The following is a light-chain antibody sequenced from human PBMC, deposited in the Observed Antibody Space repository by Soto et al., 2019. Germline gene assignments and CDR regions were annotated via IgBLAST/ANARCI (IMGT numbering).Light chain of an antibody. V-gene: IGKV3-20*01. CDR2: GAS. J-gene: IGKJ5*01. CDR1: QSVSSSY. CDR3: RRYGSCPIT. Sequence: EIVLTQSPCTLSWPPGERATLSCRASQSVSSSYLAWYQQEPCQARRLLIYGASCRATGIPDSFSGSGSGTGFTLSISGLEPEHFAVYDCRRYGSCPITFGQRTRLEI.